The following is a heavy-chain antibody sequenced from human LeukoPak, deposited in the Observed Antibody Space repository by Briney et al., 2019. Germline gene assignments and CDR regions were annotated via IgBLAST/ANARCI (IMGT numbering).Heavy chain of an antibody. D-gene: IGHD2-21*02. J-gene: IGHJ4*02. CDR2: ISGNGGTT. CDR1: GFTFSSYA. Sequence: PGGSLRLSCGASGFTFSSYAMTWVRAAPGKGLDWVSTISGNGGTTYDADSVKGRFTISRDNSKNTLYLQMNSLRAEDTAVYYCAKTFGDNRAYWGQGTLVTVSS. V-gene: IGHV3-23*01. CDR3: AKTFGDNRAY.